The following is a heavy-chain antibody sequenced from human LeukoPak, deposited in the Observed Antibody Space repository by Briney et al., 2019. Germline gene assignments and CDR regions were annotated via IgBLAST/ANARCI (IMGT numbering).Heavy chain of an antibody. D-gene: IGHD5-18*01. CDR3: ARVDTAMEFDY. CDR2: IYTSGST. V-gene: IGHV4-61*02. CDR1: GGSISSGSYY. J-gene: IGHJ4*02. Sequence: SQTLSLTCTVSGGSISSGSYYWSWIRQPAGKGLEWIGRIYTSGSTNYNPSLKSRVTISVDTSKNQFSLKLSSVTAADTAVYYCARVDTAMEFDYWGQGTLVTVSS.